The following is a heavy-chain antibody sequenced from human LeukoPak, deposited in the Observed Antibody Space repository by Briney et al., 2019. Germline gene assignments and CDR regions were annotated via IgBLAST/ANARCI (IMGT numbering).Heavy chain of an antibody. J-gene: IGHJ4*02. CDR3: ATDHPGGAD. D-gene: IGHD3-10*01. CDR2: ISAYNGNT. Sequence: ASVKVSCKASGYTFTSYGISWVRQAPGQGPEWMGWISAYNGNTNYAQKFQERVTITRDMSTSTAYMELSSLRSEDTAVYYCATDHPGGADWGQGTLVTVSS. CDR1: GYTFTSYG. V-gene: IGHV1-18*01.